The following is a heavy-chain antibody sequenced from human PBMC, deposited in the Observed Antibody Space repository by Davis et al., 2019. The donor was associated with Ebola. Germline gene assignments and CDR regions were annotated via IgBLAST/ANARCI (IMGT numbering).Heavy chain of an antibody. CDR1: GFTFPANS. J-gene: IGHJ4*02. CDR3: VRASSGSYYSVFDN. V-gene: IGHV3-48*02. D-gene: IGHD1-26*01. Sequence: PGGSLRLSCITSGFTFPANSMNWVRPAPGQGLEWISYISSSGGTTYYADFVQGRFTISRDNAKKSLYLQMNSLRDEDTAVYYCVRASSGSYYSVFDNWGQGSLVTVTS. CDR2: ISSSGGTT.